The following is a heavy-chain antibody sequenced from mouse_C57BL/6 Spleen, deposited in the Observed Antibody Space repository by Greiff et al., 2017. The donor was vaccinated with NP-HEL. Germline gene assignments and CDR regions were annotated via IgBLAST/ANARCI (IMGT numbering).Heavy chain of an antibody. CDR3: ARRYSNFYYAMDY. D-gene: IGHD2-5*01. V-gene: IGHV5-17*01. CDR1: GFTFSDYG. CDR2: ISSGSSTI. Sequence: EVMLVESGGGLVKPGGSLKLSCAASGFTFSDYGMHWVRQAPEKGLEWVAYISSGSSTIYYADTVKGRFTISRDNAKNTLFLQMTSLRSEDTAMYYCARRYSNFYYAMDYWGQGTSVTVSS. J-gene: IGHJ4*01.